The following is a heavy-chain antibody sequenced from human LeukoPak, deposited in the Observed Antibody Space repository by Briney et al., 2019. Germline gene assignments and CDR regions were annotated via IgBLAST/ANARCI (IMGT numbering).Heavy chain of an antibody. D-gene: IGHD3-10*01. CDR2: IYYSGST. V-gene: IGHV4-59*12. CDR3: ARDIDGSGSYYNY. CDR1: GGSISSYY. J-gene: IGHJ4*02. Sequence: SETLSLTCTVSGGSISSYYWSWIRQPPGKGLEWIGYIYYSGSTNYNPSLKSRVTISVDKSKNQFSLKLSSVTAADTAVYYCARDIDGSGSYYNYWGQGTLVTVSS.